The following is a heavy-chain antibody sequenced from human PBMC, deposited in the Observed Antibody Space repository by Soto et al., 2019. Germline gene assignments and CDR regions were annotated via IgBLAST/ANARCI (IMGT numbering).Heavy chain of an antibody. CDR1: GGSFSGHS. CDR2: INHSGRA. Sequence: SETLSLTCAVYGGSFSGHSWTWIRQSPGKGLEWIGDINHSGRANYSPSLKSRVTISLDTSKNQFSLTLSAVTAADTAMYYCSTRAYDTNGYYRFDPWGQGTLVTVSS. V-gene: IGHV4-34*01. D-gene: IGHD3-22*01. J-gene: IGHJ5*01. CDR3: STRAYDTNGYYRFDP.